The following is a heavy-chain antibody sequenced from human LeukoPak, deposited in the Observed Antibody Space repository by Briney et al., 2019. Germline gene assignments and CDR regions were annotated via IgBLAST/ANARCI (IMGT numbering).Heavy chain of an antibody. CDR3: ARGRAYRDGTDA. CDR1: GFTFSYYE. D-gene: IGHD1-26*01. Sequence: GGSLRLSCAASGFTFSYYEMNWVRQASGKGLEWVSYINSRGSTIYYADSVKGRFTISRDNGKNALYLQMNSLRAEDTAVYYCARGRAYRDGTDAWGQGTTVTVSS. J-gene: IGHJ6*02. V-gene: IGHV3-48*03. CDR2: INSRGSTI.